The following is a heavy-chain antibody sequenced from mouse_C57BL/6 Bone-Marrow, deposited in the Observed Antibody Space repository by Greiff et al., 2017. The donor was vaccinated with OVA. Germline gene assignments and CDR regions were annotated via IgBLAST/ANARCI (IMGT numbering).Heavy chain of an antibody. CDR1: GYSFTSGYY. D-gene: IGHD2-14*01. CDR3: VNGGGSCDRYVEFGGRGTAVMVTSDGESQPFVYPFD. Sequence: ESGPGLVKPSQSLSLTCSATGYSFTSGYYWNWIRQLPGNKLEWMGYIRYDGSNNYNPSLKNRITITLDTSKNQFFLKVKSVTSEDTAADYGVNGGGSCDRYVEFGGRGTAVMVTSDGESQPFVYPFD. J-gene: IGHJ1*01. V-gene: IGHV3-6*01. CDR2: IRYDGSN.